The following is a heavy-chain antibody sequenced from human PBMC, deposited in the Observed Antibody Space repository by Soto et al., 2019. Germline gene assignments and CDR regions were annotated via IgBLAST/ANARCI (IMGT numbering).Heavy chain of an antibody. D-gene: IGHD2-15*01. CDR1: GFTFSSYA. CDR2: ISYSGAAA. Sequence: GGSLRLSCAGTGFTFSSYAMSWVRQAPGKGLEWVSVISYSGAAAYYAGSVRGRFTISRDNSKNTLYLQMSSLRAEDTAIYYCAKLSTGSCYSGADCWGQGALVTVSS. J-gene: IGHJ4*02. V-gene: IGHV3-23*01. CDR3: AKLSTGSCYSGADC.